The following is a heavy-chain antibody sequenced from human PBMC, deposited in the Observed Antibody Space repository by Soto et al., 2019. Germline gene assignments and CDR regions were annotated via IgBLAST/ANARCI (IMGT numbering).Heavy chain of an antibody. CDR1: GGSISSSSYY. Sequence: SETLSLTCPVSGGSISSSSYYWGWIRQPPGKGLEWIGSIYYSGSTYYNPSLKSRVTISVDTSKNQFSLKLSSVTAADTAVYYCAGGVGYCSSTSCFYYYYYMDVWGKGTTVTVSS. V-gene: IGHV4-39*01. CDR2: IYYSGST. D-gene: IGHD2-2*01. J-gene: IGHJ6*03. CDR3: AGGVGYCSSTSCFYYYYYMDV.